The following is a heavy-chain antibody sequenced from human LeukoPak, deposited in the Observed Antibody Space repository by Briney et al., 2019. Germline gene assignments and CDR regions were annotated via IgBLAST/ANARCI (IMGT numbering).Heavy chain of an antibody. Sequence: PGGSLRLSCAASGFTFSSYWMHWVRQAPGKGLVWVSRINSDGSSTSYADSVRGRFTISRDNSKSILSLQMNSLRAEDTAIYYCATYRQVLLPFESWGQGTLVTVSS. CDR1: GFTFSSYW. CDR3: ATYRQVLLPFES. V-gene: IGHV3-74*01. D-gene: IGHD5-18*01. CDR2: INSDGSST. J-gene: IGHJ4*02.